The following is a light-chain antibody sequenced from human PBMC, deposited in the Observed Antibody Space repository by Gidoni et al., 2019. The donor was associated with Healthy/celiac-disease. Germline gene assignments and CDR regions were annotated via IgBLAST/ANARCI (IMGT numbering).Light chain of an antibody. J-gene: IGKJ2*01. V-gene: IGKV1-5*03. CDR2: KAP. Sequence: DIQMTQSHSTLSASVGDRVTITCRASQSISSWLAWYQQNPGKAPKLLIYKAPSLESGFPSRFSGSGSGTEFTLTISSLQPDDFATYYCQQYNSYSPMYTFGQGTKLEIK. CDR1: QSISSW. CDR3: QQYNSYSPMYT.